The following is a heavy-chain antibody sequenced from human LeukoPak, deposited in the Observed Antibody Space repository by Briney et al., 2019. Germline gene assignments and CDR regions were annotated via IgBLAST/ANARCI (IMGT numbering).Heavy chain of an antibody. Sequence: PGGSLRLSCAASGFTFSDYIMNWVRQAPGKGLEWVASISRNSTYIHYADSVKGRFTISRDNARNSLFLQMNSLRAEDTAVYYCARGKRVYSSWEYYFDYWGQGTLVTVSS. J-gene: IGHJ4*02. D-gene: IGHD6-6*01. CDR1: GFTFSDYI. CDR3: ARGKRVYSSWEYYFDY. CDR2: ISRNSTYI. V-gene: IGHV3-21*01.